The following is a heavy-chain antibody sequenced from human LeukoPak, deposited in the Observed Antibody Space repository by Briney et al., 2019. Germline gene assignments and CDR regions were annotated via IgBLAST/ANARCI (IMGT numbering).Heavy chain of an antibody. V-gene: IGHV3-21*01. J-gene: IGHJ4*02. CDR3: ARDRERSGYYYDSSGYYYDY. CDR1: GFTFSSYS. Sequence: GGSLRLSCAASGFTFSSYSMNWVRQAPGKGLEWVSSISSSSSYIYYADSVKGRFTISRDNAKNSLYLQMNSLRAEDTAVYYCARDRERSGYYYDSSGYYYDYWGQGTLVTVSS. CDR2: ISSSSSYI. D-gene: IGHD3-22*01.